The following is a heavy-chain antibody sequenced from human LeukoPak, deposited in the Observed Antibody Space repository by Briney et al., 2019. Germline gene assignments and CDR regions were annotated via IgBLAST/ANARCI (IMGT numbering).Heavy chain of an antibody. CDR1: GGSFSGYY. V-gene: IGHV4-34*01. Sequence: SETLSLTCVVYGGSFSGYYWSWIRQPPGKGLEWIGEINHSGSTNYNPSLKSRVTISVDTSKNQFSLKLSAVTAADTAVYYCARRGHHLVDDYWGQGTLVTVSS. D-gene: IGHD3-10*01. CDR2: INHSGST. CDR3: ARRGHHLVDDY. J-gene: IGHJ4*02.